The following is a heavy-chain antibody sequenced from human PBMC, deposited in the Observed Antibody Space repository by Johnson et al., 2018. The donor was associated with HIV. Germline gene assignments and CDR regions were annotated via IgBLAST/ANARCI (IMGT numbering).Heavy chain of an antibody. J-gene: IGHJ3*01. D-gene: IGHD3-22*01. Sequence: VQLVESGGGLVQPGGSLRLSCAASGFTFSSYWMSWVRQAPGKGLEWVANIKQDGSEKYYVDSVKGRFTISRDNAKNSLYLQMNSLRAEDTAVYYCAREYYYDSGGTPVFDCWGQGTVVTVSS. CDR3: AREYYYDSGGTPVFDC. V-gene: IGHV3-7*01. CDR2: IKQDGSEK. CDR1: GFTFSSYW.